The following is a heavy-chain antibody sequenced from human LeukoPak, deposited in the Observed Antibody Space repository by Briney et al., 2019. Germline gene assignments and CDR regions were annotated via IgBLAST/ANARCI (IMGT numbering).Heavy chain of an antibody. V-gene: IGHV3-53*01. Sequence: PGGSLRLSCAASGFTVSSNYMSWVRQAPGKGLEWLSVIYSDGSTYYTDSVKGRFTISRDNSKNTLYLQMNSLRAEDTAVYYCARLDGGGYFDYWGQGTLVTVSS. D-gene: IGHD4-23*01. CDR1: GFTVSSNY. J-gene: IGHJ4*02. CDR3: ARLDGGGYFDY. CDR2: IYSDGST.